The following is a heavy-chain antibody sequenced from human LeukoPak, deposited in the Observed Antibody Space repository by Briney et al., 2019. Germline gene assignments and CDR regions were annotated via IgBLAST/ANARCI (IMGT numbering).Heavy chain of an antibody. CDR2: IWYDGSNK. Sequence: PGRSLRLSCAASGFTFSSYVMHWVRQAPGKGLEWVAVIWYDGSNKYYADSVKGRFTISRDNSKNTLYLQMNSLRAEDTAVYYCARDRGYSYGLYFDLWGRGTLVTVSS. V-gene: IGHV3-33*08. CDR1: GFTFSSYV. CDR3: ARDRGYSYGLYFDL. J-gene: IGHJ2*01. D-gene: IGHD5-18*01.